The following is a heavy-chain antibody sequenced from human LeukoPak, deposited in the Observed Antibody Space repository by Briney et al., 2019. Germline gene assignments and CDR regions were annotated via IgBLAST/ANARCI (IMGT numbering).Heavy chain of an antibody. V-gene: IGHV3-11*01. CDR1: GFTFSDYY. CDR2: ISSSGSTI. D-gene: IGHD6-13*01. J-gene: IGHJ5*02. Sequence: ESGGSLRLSCAASGFTFSDYYMSWIRQAPGKGLEWVSYISSSGSTIYYADSVKGRFTISRDNAKNSLYLQMNSLGAEDTAVYYCAREVEGDSSSWYADFSPKSTYNWFDPWGQGTLVTVSS. CDR3: AREVEGDSSSWYADFSPKSTYNWFDP.